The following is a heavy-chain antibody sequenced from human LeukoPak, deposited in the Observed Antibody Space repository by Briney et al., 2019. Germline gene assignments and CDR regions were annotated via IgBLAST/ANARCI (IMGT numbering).Heavy chain of an antibody. CDR2: IAAYNSAT. Sequence: ASLRLSCTASGYSFTSYGLTWVRQTPGPGHELMCLIAAYNSATNYSQIFQSRVSITSDTSTNKRYIEMRSLTPADKAVDYYPREDSNSEKFWGQGTLFTVSS. V-gene: IGHV1-18*01. CDR3: PREDSNSEKF. CDR1: GYSFTSYG. J-gene: IGHJ4*02. D-gene: IGHD2/OR15-2a*01.